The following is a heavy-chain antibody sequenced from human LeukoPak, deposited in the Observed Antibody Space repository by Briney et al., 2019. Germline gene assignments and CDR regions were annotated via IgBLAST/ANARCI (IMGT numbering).Heavy chain of an antibody. CDR3: AKDRLPDGRWSLDY. CDR1: GFPVSTYA. D-gene: IGHD6-13*01. J-gene: IGHJ4*02. CDR2: IYGSGGGI. Sequence: GGSLRLSCAASGFPVSTYAMNWVRQAPGKGLEWVSGIYGSGGGIQYADSVRGRFTISRDNSRNILYPQVNSLRAEDTALYYCAKDRLPDGRWSLDYWGQGTLVTVSS. V-gene: IGHV3-23*01.